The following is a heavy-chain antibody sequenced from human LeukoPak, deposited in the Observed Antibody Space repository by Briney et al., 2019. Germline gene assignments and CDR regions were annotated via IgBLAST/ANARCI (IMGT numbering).Heavy chain of an antibody. CDR2: IYYSGST. CDR1: GGSISSSSYY. D-gene: IGHD2-2*01. J-gene: IGHJ5*02. CDR3: APLGNEGSTRYA. Sequence: PSETLSLTCTVSGGSISSSSYYWGWIRQPPGKGLEWIGSIYYSGSTYYNPSLKSRVTISVDTSKNQFSLKLSSVTAADTAVHYCAPLGNEGSTRYAWGQGTLVTVSS. V-gene: IGHV4-39*01.